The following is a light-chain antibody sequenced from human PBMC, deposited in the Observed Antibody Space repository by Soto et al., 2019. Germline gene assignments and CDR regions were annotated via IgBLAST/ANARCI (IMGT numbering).Light chain of an antibody. Sequence: QAVVTQPASVSGSPGQSITISCTGTSSDVGGYNYVSWYQQHPGKAPKLMIYEVSNRPSGVSNRFSGSKSGNTASLTISGLQAEDEADYYCSSYTSSSTLLFGGGPKLTVL. CDR1: SSDVGGYNY. V-gene: IGLV2-14*01. CDR3: SSYTSSSTLL. J-gene: IGLJ2*01. CDR2: EVS.